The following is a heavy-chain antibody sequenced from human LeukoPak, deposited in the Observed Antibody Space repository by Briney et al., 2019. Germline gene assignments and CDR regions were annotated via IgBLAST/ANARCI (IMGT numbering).Heavy chain of an antibody. D-gene: IGHD3-22*01. CDR3: ARSIRGYAPYYYYGMDV. Sequence: GSLRLSRASSGITLSSYAMSWVRPAPGKGLGWVSAINWCGGSTYYADSVKGRFTISRDNAKNSLYLQMNSLRAEDTAVYYCARSIRGYAPYYYYGMDVWGQGTTVTVSS. V-gene: IGHV3-23*01. CDR1: GITLSSYA. CDR2: INWCGGST. J-gene: IGHJ6*02.